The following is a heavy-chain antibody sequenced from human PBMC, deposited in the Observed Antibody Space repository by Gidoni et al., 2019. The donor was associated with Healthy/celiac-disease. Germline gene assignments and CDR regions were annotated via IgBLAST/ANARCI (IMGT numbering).Heavy chain of an antibody. Sequence: QVQLVQSGAEVKKPGSSVKVSCKASGGTFSSDAISWVRQAPGQGLEWMGGIIPIFGTANYAQKFQGRVTITADESTSTAYMELSSLRSEDTAVYYCARGEGMTTAKGNWFDPWGQGTLVTVSS. V-gene: IGHV1-69*01. D-gene: IGHD4-4*01. CDR1: GGTFSSDA. J-gene: IGHJ5*02. CDR3: ARGEGMTTAKGNWFDP. CDR2: IIPIFGTA.